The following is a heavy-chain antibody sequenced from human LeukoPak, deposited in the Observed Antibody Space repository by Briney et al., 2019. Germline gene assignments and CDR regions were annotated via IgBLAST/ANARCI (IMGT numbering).Heavy chain of an antibody. CDR2: IYHSGST. J-gene: IGHJ4*02. Sequence: PSETLSLTCIVSGYSINSGYHWGWIRQPPGKGLEWIGSIYHSGSTYYNPSLKSRVTISIDTSKNQFSLKLSSVTAADTAVYYCARIVGATIDYWGQGTLVTVSS. V-gene: IGHV4-38-2*02. CDR1: GYSINSGYH. CDR3: ARIVGATIDY. D-gene: IGHD1-26*01.